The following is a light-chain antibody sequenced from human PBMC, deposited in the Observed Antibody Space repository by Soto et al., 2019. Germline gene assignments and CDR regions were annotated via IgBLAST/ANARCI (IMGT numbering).Light chain of an antibody. CDR3: QQASSFPFT. J-gene: IGKJ3*01. CDR2: AAS. Sequence: DIQMTQSPSSVSASVGDRVTITCRASQGIGSWLAWYHQKPGRAPKLLIYAASTLQSGVSSRFSGSGSGTDFTPTITSLQPEDFATYYCQQASSFPFTFGPGTRVDIE. CDR1: QGIGSW. V-gene: IGKV1-12*01.